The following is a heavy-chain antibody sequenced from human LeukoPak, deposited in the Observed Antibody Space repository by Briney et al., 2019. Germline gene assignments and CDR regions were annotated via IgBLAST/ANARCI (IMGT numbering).Heavy chain of an antibody. CDR3: ARDLGYSYGNDY. V-gene: IGHV3-11*04. D-gene: IGHD5-18*01. CDR2: ISSSGSTI. CDR1: GFTFSNAW. Sequence: GSLRLSCAASGFTFSNAWMSWIRQAPGKGLEWVSYISSSGSTISYADSVKGRFTISRDNAKNSLYLQMNSLRAEDTAVYYCARDLGYSYGNDYWGQGTLVTVSS. J-gene: IGHJ4*02.